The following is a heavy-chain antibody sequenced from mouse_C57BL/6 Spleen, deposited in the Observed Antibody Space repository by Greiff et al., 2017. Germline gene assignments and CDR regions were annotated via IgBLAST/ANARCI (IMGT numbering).Heavy chain of an antibody. D-gene: IGHD2-4*01. J-gene: IGHJ2*01. V-gene: IGHV5-6*01. CDR3: ARQRIYYDYDGGYYFDY. Sequence: EVQGVESGGDLVKPGGSLKLSCAASGFTFSSYGMSWVRQTPDKRLEWVATISSGGSYTYYPDSVKGRFTISRDNAKNTLYLQMSSLKSEDTAMYYCARQRIYYDYDGGYYFDYWGQGTTLTVSS. CDR2: ISSGGSYT. CDR1: GFTFSSYG.